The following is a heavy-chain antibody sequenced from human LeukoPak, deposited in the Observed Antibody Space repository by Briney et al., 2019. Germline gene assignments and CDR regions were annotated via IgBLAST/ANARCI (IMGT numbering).Heavy chain of an antibody. CDR3: ARPYSNSFPVDY. CDR1: GFTFSSYG. D-gene: IGHD2-2*01. CDR2: INTDGSST. Sequence: PGGSLRLSCAASGFTFSSYGMHWVRQAPGKGLVWVSRINTDGSSTDYADSVKGRFTISRDNAKNTLYLQMNSLRVEDTAVYYCARPYSNSFPVDYWGQGTLVTVSS. J-gene: IGHJ4*02. V-gene: IGHV3-74*01.